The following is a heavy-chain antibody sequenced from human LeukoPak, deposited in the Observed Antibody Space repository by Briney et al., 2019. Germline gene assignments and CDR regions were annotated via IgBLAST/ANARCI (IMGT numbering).Heavy chain of an antibody. CDR1: GFTFSNAW. V-gene: IGHV3-15*01. Sequence: GGSLRLSCAASGFTFSNAWMSWVRQAPGKGLEWVGRIKRKTDGGTADYAAPVKGRFTISRDDSKNTLWLQMNSLKTEDTAVYYCTTGFFGVVNDAFDIWGQGTMVIVSS. CDR2: IKRKTDGGTA. D-gene: IGHD3-3*01. J-gene: IGHJ3*02. CDR3: TTGFFGVVNDAFDI.